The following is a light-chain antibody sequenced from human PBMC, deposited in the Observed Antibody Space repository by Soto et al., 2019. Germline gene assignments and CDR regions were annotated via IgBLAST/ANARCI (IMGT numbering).Light chain of an antibody. V-gene: IGKV1-9*01. J-gene: IGKJ4*01. CDR2: SAS. CDR3: LQLNRYPLT. CDR1: QVISNY. Sequence: DIQLTQSPSFLSASVGDRVNITCRASQVISNYVAWYQQKPGKAPELLVYSASTVQSGVPSRFSGGGSETEFSLTIGTLQPEDFATYYCLQLNRYPLTFGGGTKVDIK.